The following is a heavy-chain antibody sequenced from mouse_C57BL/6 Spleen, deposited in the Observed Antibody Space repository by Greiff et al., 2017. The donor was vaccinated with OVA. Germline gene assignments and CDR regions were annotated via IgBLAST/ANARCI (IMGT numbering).Heavy chain of an antibody. Sequence: EVKLMESGAELVRPGASVTLSCTASGFNIQDDYMHWVKQRPEQGLEWIGWIDPENGDTEYASKFQGKATIPADTSSNTAYLQLSSLTSEDTAVYYCTTFAYWGQGTLVTVSA. CDR3: TTFAY. CDR1: GFNIQDDY. V-gene: IGHV14-4*01. J-gene: IGHJ3*01. CDR2: IDPENGDT.